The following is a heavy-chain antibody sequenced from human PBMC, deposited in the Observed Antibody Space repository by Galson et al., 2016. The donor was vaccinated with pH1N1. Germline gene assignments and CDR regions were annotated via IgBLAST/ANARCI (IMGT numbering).Heavy chain of an antibody. CDR2: INVDTGNT. CDR1: GYTFTSNG. D-gene: IGHD2-21*01. Sequence: SVKVSCKASGYTFTSNGISWVRQAPGQGLEWMGWINVDTGNTVHAQKLQDRVTMTTDTSTKTAYMERRSLKSDDTAVYYCARAGNCDGDRCYGNGLDVWGQGTTVTVSS. CDR3: ARAGNCDGDRCYGNGLDV. J-gene: IGHJ6*02. V-gene: IGHV1-18*01.